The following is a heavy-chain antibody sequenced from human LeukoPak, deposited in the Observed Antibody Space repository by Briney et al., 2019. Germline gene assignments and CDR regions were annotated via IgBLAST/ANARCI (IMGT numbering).Heavy chain of an antibody. Sequence: ASVKVSFKASGYTFTVYYMHWVRQAPGQGLEWMGWINPNSGGTNYAQKFQGWVTMTRDTSISTAYMELSRLRSDDTAVYYCARGGEQQLWQSYDAFDIWGQGTMVTVSS. V-gene: IGHV1-2*04. CDR3: ARGGEQQLWQSYDAFDI. J-gene: IGHJ3*02. CDR2: INPNSGGT. CDR1: GYTFTVYY. D-gene: IGHD6-13*01.